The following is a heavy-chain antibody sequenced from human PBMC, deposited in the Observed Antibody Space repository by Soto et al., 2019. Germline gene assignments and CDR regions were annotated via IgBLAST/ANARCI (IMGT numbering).Heavy chain of an antibody. CDR2: ISSSSSYI. CDR3: AREGYSSIDPFFDY. D-gene: IGHD6-13*01. V-gene: IGHV3-21*01. CDR1: GFTFSSYS. Sequence: GGSLRLSCAASGFTFSSYSMNWVRQAPGKGLEWVSSISSSSSYIYYADSVKGRFTISRDNAKNSLYLQMNSLRAEDTAVYYCAREGYSSIDPFFDYWGQGTLVTVSS. J-gene: IGHJ4*02.